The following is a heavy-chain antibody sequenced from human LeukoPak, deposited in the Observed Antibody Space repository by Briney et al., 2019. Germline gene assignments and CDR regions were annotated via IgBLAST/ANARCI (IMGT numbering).Heavy chain of an antibody. J-gene: IGHJ4*02. V-gene: IGHV4-38-2*01. Sequence: PSESLSLTCAVSGYSFSSGYYWGWIRQPPGKGLEWIGSIYHTGSTSYRPSLESRVTISVDTSKNQFSLNLSSVTAADPAVYYCARVSRTTSYSMENYFDYWGQGILVTVSS. CDR1: GYSFSSGYY. CDR2: IYHTGST. CDR3: ARVSRTTSYSMENYFDY. D-gene: IGHD1-26*01.